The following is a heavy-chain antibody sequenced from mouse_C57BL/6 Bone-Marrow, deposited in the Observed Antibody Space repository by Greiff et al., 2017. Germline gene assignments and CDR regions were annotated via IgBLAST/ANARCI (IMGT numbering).Heavy chain of an antibody. V-gene: IGHV1-81*01. Sequence: QVQLQQSGAELARPGASVKLSCKASGYTFTSYGISWVKQRTGQGLEWIGEIYPRSGNTYYNEKFKGKATLTADKSSSTAYMELRSLTSEDSAVYFCARGATVVAPVGLDVWGTGTTVTVSS. CDR2: IYPRSGNT. CDR1: GYTFTSYG. CDR3: ARGATVVAPVGLDV. J-gene: IGHJ1*03. D-gene: IGHD1-1*01.